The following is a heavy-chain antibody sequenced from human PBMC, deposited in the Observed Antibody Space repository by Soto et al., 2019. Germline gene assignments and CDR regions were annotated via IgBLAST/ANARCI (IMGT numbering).Heavy chain of an antibody. J-gene: IGHJ4*02. CDR3: ARDLLSNYGDYDY. CDR1: GGTFSSYA. V-gene: IGHV1-69*13. CDR2: IIPIFGTA. D-gene: IGHD4-17*01. Sequence: GASVKVSCKASGGTFSSYAISWVRQAPGQGLEWMGGIIPIFGTANYAQKFQGRVTITADESTSTAYMELSSLRSEDTAVYYCARDLLSNYGDYDYWGQGTLVTVSS.